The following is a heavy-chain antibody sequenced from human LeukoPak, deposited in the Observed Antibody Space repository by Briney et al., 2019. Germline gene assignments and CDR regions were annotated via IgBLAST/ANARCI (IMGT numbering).Heavy chain of an antibody. D-gene: IGHD3-10*01. CDR2: IYYGGST. CDR1: GASISSGDYY. J-gene: IGHJ4*02. Sequence: SQTLSLTCTVSGASISSGDYYWSWIRQPPGKGLEWIGYIYYGGSTYYNPSLKSRVTISLDTSKNQFSLKLSSVTAADTAVYYCAREYYHGSGSARAFDLWGRGTLVTVSS. V-gene: IGHV4-30-4*01. CDR3: AREYYHGSGSARAFDL.